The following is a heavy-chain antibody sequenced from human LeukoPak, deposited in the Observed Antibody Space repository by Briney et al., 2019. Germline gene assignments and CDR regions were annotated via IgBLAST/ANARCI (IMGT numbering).Heavy chain of an antibody. Sequence: PGGSLGLSCAPSGFTFDDYGMSWVRQAPGKGLEWVSGVYWNGGSTVYAESVKGRFTISRDNAKNSLYLHMYSLRAEDTASYYCARLGYCSSTSCYMAPGFDYWGQGTLVTVSS. V-gene: IGHV3-20*04. D-gene: IGHD2-2*02. CDR2: VYWNGGST. CDR3: ARLGYCSSTSCYMAPGFDY. CDR1: GFTFDDYG. J-gene: IGHJ4*02.